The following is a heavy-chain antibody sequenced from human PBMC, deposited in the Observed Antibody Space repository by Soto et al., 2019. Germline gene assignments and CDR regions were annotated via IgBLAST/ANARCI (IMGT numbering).Heavy chain of an antibody. CDR3: ARGLDSYDYIWGSYRDYYPRKYNWFDP. CDR1: GGSFSGYY. V-gene: IGHV4-34*01. D-gene: IGHD3-16*02. Sequence: PSETLSLTCAVYGGSFSGYYWSWIRQPPGKGLEWIGEINHSGSTNYNPSLKSRVTISVDTSKNQFSLKLSSVTAADTAVYYCARGLDSYDYIWGSYRDYYPRKYNWFDPWGQGTLVTVSS. CDR2: INHSGST. J-gene: IGHJ5*02.